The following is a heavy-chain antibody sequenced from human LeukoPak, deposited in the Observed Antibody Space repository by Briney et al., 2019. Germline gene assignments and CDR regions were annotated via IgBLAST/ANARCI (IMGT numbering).Heavy chain of an antibody. V-gene: IGHV3-30*18. CDR1: GFTFSSYG. Sequence: PGRSLRLSSAASGFTFSSYGMHWVRQAPGKGLEWVAVISYDGSNKYYADSVKGRFTISRDNSKNTLYLQMNSLRAEDTAVYYCAKVRKWLHEHFDYWGQGTLVTVSS. D-gene: IGHD5-12*01. J-gene: IGHJ4*02. CDR2: ISYDGSNK. CDR3: AKVRKWLHEHFDY.